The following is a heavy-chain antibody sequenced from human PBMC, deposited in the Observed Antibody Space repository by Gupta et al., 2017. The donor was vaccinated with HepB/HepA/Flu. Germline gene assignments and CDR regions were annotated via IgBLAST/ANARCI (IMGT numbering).Heavy chain of an antibody. J-gene: IGHJ4*02. V-gene: IGHV3-7*01. Sequence: EVQLVEYGGGLVQPGGCLRLSCAASGFTFSSYWMNWVRQAPGKGLEWVANIKYDGSKKYYVDSVRGRFTISRDNAKNSLYLQMNRLRDEDSSVYYCATGGEVEWELLPRDYWGQGTLVTVSS. CDR1: GFTFSSYW. D-gene: IGHD1-26*01. CDR3: ATGGEVEWELLPRDY. CDR2: IKYDGSKK.